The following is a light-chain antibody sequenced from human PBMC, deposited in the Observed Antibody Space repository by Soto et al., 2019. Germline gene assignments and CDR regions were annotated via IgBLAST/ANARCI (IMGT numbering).Light chain of an antibody. V-gene: IGKV1-5*03. J-gene: IGKJ1*01. Sequence: DIQMTQSPSTLSASVGDRVTITCRASQSINSWLAWYQQKPGKAPKLLIYKASNLESGVPSRFSGSGSGTELTLTISSLQPDDFATYYCQQYNSYWTFGQGTKVEIK. CDR2: KAS. CDR1: QSINSW. CDR3: QQYNSYWT.